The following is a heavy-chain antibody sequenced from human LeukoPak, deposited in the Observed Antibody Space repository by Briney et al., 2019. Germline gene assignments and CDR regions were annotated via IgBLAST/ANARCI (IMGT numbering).Heavy chain of an antibody. CDR2: IYYSGST. CDR3: ARHSGSTGTGTRRAFDI. Sequence: KPSQTLSLTCTVSGGSISSGDYYWSWIRQPPGKGLEWIGYIYYSGSTYYNPSLKSRVTMSVDTSKNQFSLTLTSVTAADTAVYYCARHSGSTGTGTRRAFDIWGQGTMVSVSS. J-gene: IGHJ3*02. V-gene: IGHV4-30-4*01. CDR1: GGSISSGDYY. D-gene: IGHD1-1*01.